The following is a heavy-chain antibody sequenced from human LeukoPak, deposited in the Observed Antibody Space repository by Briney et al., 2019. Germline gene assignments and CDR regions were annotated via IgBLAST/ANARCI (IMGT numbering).Heavy chain of an antibody. CDR2: ISAYNGNT. D-gene: IGHD3-10*01. CDR1: GYTFTSYG. Sequence: ASVKVSCKASGYTFTSYGISWVRQAPGQGLEWMGWISAYNGNTDYAQKFQGRVTMTRDMSTSTVYMELSSLRSDDTAVYYCARGGHRRYYYTSGSAFDPWGQGTLVTVSS. CDR3: ARGGHRRYYYTSGSAFDP. J-gene: IGHJ5*02. V-gene: IGHV1-18*01.